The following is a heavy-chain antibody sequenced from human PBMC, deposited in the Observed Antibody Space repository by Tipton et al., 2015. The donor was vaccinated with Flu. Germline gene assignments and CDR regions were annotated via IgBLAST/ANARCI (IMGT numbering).Heavy chain of an antibody. J-gene: IGHJ3*02. V-gene: IGHV3-33*01. D-gene: IGHD6-13*01. CDR3: ARDQFECWYAFHI. CDR2: IWYDGSNK. Sequence: SLRLSCVASGFGFSNYGMHWVRQAPGKGLQWVALIWYDGSNKYYADSVKGRFTISRDNLRNTLYLQINSLRTEDTAVYYCARDQFECWYAFHIRGQGTIVTLSS. CDR1: GFGFSNYG.